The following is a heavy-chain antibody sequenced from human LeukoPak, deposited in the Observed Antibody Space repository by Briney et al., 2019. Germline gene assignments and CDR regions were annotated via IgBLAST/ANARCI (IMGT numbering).Heavy chain of an antibody. CDR1: GYTFTGYY. CDR2: INPNSGGT. J-gene: IGHJ4*02. D-gene: IGHD3-3*01. V-gene: IGHV1-2*02. Sequence: ASVKVSCKSSGYTFTGYYMHWVREAPGQGLEWMGWINPNSGGTNYAQKFQGRVTMTRDTSISTAYMELSRLRSDDTAVYYCARDYGDYDFWSSYYNTGHFDYWGQGTLVTVSS. CDR3: ARDYGDYDFWSSYYNTGHFDY.